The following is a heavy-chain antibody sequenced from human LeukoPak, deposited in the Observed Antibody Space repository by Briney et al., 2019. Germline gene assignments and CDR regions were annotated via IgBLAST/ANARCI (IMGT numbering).Heavy chain of an antibody. CDR1: GFTFSSFA. J-gene: IGHJ4*02. CDR3: AAAPRPTTPLLPVGY. D-gene: IGHD1-1*01. CDR2: ISGSGDAA. V-gene: IGHV3-23*01. Sequence: GGSLRLSCAASGFTFSSFAVSWVRQAPGKGLEWVSSISGSGDAAYYADSVKGRFTISRDNSKNILYLQMNSLGAEDSAVYYCAAAPRPTTPLLPVGYWGQGTLVTVSS.